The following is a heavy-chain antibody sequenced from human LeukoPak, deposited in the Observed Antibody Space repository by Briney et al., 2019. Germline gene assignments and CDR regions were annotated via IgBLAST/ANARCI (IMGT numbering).Heavy chain of an antibody. Sequence: PGGSLRLSCAASGFISSNYEMNWVRQAPGKGLEWVSYISDSGSTIYYADSVKGRFTISRDNAKKSLYLQMNSLGVEDTAVYYCARADFRYYFDYWGQGTLVTVSS. V-gene: IGHV3-48*03. D-gene: IGHD3-3*01. CDR3: ARADFRYYFDY. J-gene: IGHJ4*02. CDR1: GFISSNYE. CDR2: ISDSGSTI.